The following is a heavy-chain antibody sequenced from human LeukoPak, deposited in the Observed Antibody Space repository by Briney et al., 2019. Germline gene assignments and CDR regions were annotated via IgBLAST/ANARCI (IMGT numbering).Heavy chain of an antibody. V-gene: IGHV1-18*01. D-gene: IGHD3-3*01. CDR1: GYTFTSYG. Sequence: GASVKVSCKASGYTFTSYGISWVRQAPGQGLEWMGWISAYNGNTNYSQKFQGRVTITRDTSASTAYMELSSLRSEDTAVYYCARFLMLALDYWGQGTLVTVSS. CDR3: ARFLMLALDY. J-gene: IGHJ4*02. CDR2: ISAYNGNT.